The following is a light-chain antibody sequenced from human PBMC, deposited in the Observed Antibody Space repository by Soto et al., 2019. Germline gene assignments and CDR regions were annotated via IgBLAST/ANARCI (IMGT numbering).Light chain of an antibody. CDR2: DAS. Sequence: DIQMTQSPSTLSASVGDRVTITCRASQSISSWLAWYQQKPGKAPKLLIYDASSLESGVPSRFSGSGSGTEFTLTSSSLQPDDFATYYCQQYNSYRMTFGQGTKVEIK. V-gene: IGKV1-5*01. CDR3: QQYNSYRMT. J-gene: IGKJ1*01. CDR1: QSISSW.